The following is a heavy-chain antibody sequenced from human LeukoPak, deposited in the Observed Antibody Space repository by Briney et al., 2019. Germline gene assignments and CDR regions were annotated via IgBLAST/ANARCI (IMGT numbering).Heavy chain of an antibody. CDR2: ISYDGSNK. Sequence: GGSLRLSCAASGFIFSSYGMHWVRQAPGKGLEWVAVISYDGSNKYYADSVKGRFTSSRDNSKNTLYLQMNSLRAEDTAVYYCAKDPHWGQGTLVTVSS. J-gene: IGHJ4*02. CDR3: AKDPH. V-gene: IGHV3-30*18. CDR1: GFIFSSYG.